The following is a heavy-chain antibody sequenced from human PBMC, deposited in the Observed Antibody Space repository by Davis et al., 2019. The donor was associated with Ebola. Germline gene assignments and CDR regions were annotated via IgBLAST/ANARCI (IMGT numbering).Heavy chain of an antibody. Sequence: SETLSLTCTVSGGHISGYYWSWIRQPPGKGLEWIGNLYHGGGTNYSPSLKSRLTISVDTSKNQFSLKLSSVTAADTAVYYCARVIAVAYDAFDIWGQGTMVTVSS. V-gene: IGHV4-59*01. CDR3: ARVIAVAYDAFDI. CDR2: LYHGGGT. J-gene: IGHJ3*02. CDR1: GGHISGYY. D-gene: IGHD6-19*01.